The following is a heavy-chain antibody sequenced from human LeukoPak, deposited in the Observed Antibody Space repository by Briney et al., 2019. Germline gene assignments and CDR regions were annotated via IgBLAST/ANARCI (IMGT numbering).Heavy chain of an antibody. CDR1: GFIFSSYT. J-gene: IGHJ4*02. D-gene: IGHD3-22*01. Sequence: GGSLRLSCAAPGFIFSSYTMSWVRQAPGKGLEWVSAITGSGSSTYYADSVKGRFTISRDNSKSTLDLQMNGLRAGDTAVYYCAKKTYYYDSNAYGSYYFDYWGQGTLVTVSS. CDR2: ITGSGSST. V-gene: IGHV3-23*01. CDR3: AKKTYYYDSNAYGSYYFDY.